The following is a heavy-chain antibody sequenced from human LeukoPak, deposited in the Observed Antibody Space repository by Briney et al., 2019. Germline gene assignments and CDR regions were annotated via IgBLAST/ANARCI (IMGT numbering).Heavy chain of an antibody. Sequence: SETLSLTCTVSGGSFSNHYWSWIRQPPGKGLEWIGYIYHTGSTNYNPSLKSRVTISVDTSKNQFSLKLSSVTAADTAVYYCARGNYVNWFDPWGQGTQVTVSS. V-gene: IGHV4-59*11. CDR1: GGSFSNHY. CDR3: ARGNYVNWFDP. CDR2: IYHTGST. D-gene: IGHD1-7*01. J-gene: IGHJ5*02.